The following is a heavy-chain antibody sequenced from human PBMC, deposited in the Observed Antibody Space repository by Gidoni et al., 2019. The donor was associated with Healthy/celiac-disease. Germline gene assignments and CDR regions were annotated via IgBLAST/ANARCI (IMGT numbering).Heavy chain of an antibody. J-gene: IGHJ5*02. CDR3: AHRQPPELQQLATYNWFDP. CDR2: IYWNDDK. V-gene: IGHV2-5*01. Sequence: QITLKESGPTLVKPTHTLTLTCTFSGFTLSTSGVGLGWIRQPPGKALEWLALIYWNDDKRYSPSLKSRLTITKDTSKNQVVLTMTNMDPVDTATYYCAHRQPPELQQLATYNWFDPWGQGTLVTVSS. CDR1: GFTLSTSGVG. D-gene: IGHD6-13*01.